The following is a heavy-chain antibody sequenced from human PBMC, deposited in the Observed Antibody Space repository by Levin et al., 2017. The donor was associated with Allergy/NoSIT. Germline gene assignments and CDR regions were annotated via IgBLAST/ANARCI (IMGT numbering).Heavy chain of an antibody. V-gene: IGHV4-59*08. Sequence: SETLSLTCTVSGGSISSYYWSWIRQPPGKGLEWIGYIYYSGSTNYNPSLKSRVTISVDTSKNQFSLKLSSVTAADTAVYYCARHQVGEDWYFDLWGRGTLVTVSS. CDR3: ARHQVGEDWYFDL. J-gene: IGHJ2*01. CDR1: GGSISSYY. CDR2: IYYSGST. D-gene: IGHD2-2*01.